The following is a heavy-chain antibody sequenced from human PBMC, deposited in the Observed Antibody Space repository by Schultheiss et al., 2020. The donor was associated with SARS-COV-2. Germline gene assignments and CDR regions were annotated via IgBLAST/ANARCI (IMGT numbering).Heavy chain of an antibody. J-gene: IGHJ4*02. CDR2: INHSGST. V-gene: IGHV4-34*01. CDR3: ARDTGGYYDSSGYLY. D-gene: IGHD3-22*01. Sequence: SQTLSLTCTVSGGSISSYYWSWIRQPPGKGLEWIGEINHSGSTNYNPSLKSRVTISVDTSKNQFSLKLSSVTAADTAVYYCARDTGGYYDSSGYLYWGQGTLVTVSS. CDR1: GGSISSYY.